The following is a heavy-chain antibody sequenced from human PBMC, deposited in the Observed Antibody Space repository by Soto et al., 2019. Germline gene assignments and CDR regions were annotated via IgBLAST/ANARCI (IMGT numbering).Heavy chain of an antibody. CDR2: IYHSGAT. Sequence: SETLSLTLAVSCDSVTNSNWWSWVRQAPGKGLEWIGEIYHSGATTCNPSLKSRATISVDPSKNHFYLKLTSVTAADTAVYFCARDLGTGTDYWRQGTLVTVSS. CDR3: ARDLGTGTDY. CDR1: CDSVTNSNW. V-gene: IGHV4-4*02. D-gene: IGHD1-1*01. J-gene: IGHJ4*02.